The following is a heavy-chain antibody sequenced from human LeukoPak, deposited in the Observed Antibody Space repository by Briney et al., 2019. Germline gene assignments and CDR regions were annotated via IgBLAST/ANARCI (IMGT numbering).Heavy chain of an antibody. CDR2: IRYDGSNK. CDR3: AKRTLKGYYYYMDV. Sequence: GGSLRLSCAASGFTFSSYGMHWVRQAPGKGLEWVAFIRYDGSNKYYADSVKGRFTISRDNSKNTLYLQMNSLRAEDTAVYYCAKRTLKGYYYYMDVWGKGTTVTISS. CDR1: GFTFSSYG. J-gene: IGHJ6*03. V-gene: IGHV3-30*02.